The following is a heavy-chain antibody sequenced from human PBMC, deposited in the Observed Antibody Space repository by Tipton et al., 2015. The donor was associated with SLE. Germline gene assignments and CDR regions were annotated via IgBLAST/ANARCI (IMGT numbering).Heavy chain of an antibody. CDR1: GGSFSGYY. CDR3: ARLTSYPDY. V-gene: IGHV4-4*09. Sequence: TLSLTCAVYGGSFSGYYWSWIRQPAGKGLEWIGYIYTTGYYSYNPSLQSRVTISIDTSKNQVSLKLSSVTAADTAVYYCARLTSYPDYWGQGTLVTVSS. CDR2: IYTTGYY. J-gene: IGHJ4*02.